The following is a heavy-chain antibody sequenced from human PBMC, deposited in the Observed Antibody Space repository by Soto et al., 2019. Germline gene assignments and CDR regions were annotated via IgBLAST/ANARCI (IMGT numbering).Heavy chain of an antibody. J-gene: IGHJ4*02. D-gene: IGHD3-10*01. V-gene: IGHV3-21*01. CDR3: ARDTNYYASGSGVDY. CDR2: ISSSSTYI. CDR1: GFTFGDYA. Sequence: GGSLRLSCTASGFTFGDYAMGWFRQAPGKGLEWVSSISSSSTYIHYGDPVKGRFTISRDNAKNSLNLQMNSLRAEDTAVYFCARDTNYYASGSGVDYWGQGILVTVSS.